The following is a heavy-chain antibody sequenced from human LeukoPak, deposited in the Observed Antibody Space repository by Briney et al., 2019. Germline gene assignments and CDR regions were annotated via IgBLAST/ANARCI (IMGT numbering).Heavy chain of an antibody. CDR1: GFTFSSYG. Sequence: GGTLRLSCAVSGFTFSSYGMHWVRQAPGKGLEWVAVISYDGSNKYYADSVKGRFTISRDNSKNTLYLQMNSLRAEDTAVYYCAKALSKLVLGMDVWGQGTTVTVSS. CDR2: ISYDGSNK. CDR3: AKALSKLVLGMDV. D-gene: IGHD6-6*01. V-gene: IGHV3-30*18. J-gene: IGHJ6*02.